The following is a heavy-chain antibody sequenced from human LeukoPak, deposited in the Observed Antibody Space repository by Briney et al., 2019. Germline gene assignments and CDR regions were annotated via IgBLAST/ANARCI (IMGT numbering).Heavy chain of an antibody. D-gene: IGHD3-22*01. Sequence: PSETLSLTCTVSGGSISSGGYSWSWIQQPPGKGLEWIGYIYHSGSTYYNPSLKSRVTISVDRSKNQFSLKLSSVTAADTAVYYCARVHYYDSSGYYYEYFDYWGQGTLVTVSS. J-gene: IGHJ4*02. CDR2: IYHSGST. CDR3: ARVHYYDSSGYYYEYFDY. CDR1: GGSISSGGYS. V-gene: IGHV4-30-2*01.